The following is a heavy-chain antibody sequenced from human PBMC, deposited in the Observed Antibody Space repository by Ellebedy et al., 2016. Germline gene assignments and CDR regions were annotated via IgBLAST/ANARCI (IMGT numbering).Heavy chain of an antibody. Sequence: ASVKVSXXASGYTFTGYYMHWVRQAPGQGLEWMGWISAYNGNTNYAQKLQGRVTMTTDTSTSTAYMELRSLRSDDTAVYYCARDLGYYGSGPPDYYYGMDVWGQGTTVTVSS. J-gene: IGHJ6*02. CDR1: GYTFTGYY. CDR2: ISAYNGNT. V-gene: IGHV1-18*04. CDR3: ARDLGYYGSGPPDYYYGMDV. D-gene: IGHD3-10*01.